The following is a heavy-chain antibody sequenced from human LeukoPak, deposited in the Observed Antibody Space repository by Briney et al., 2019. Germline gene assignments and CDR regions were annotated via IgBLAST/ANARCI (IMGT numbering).Heavy chain of an antibody. D-gene: IGHD1-26*01. CDR3: AKDNSVIVEATILDY. J-gene: IGHJ4*02. V-gene: IGHV3-23*01. Sequence: GGSLRLSCAASGFTFSSYAMSWVRQAPGKGLEWVSAISGSGGSTYYADSVKGRFTISRDNSKNTLYLQMNSLRAEDTAVYYCAKDNSVIVEATILDYWGQGTLVTVSS. CDR1: GFTFSSYA. CDR2: ISGSGGST.